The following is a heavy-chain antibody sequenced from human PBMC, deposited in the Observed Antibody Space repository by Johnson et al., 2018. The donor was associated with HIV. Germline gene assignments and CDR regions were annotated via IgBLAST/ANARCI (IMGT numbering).Heavy chain of an antibody. D-gene: IGHD3-16*01. Sequence: VQLVESGGGVVQPGRSLRLSCAASGFTFSSYAMHWVRQAPGKGLEWVAVISYDGSDKYYADSVKGRLTISRDSSKNTLYLEMNSLRAEETAVDYCVRGSRYTHDNDDVYLLQAFDIWGQGTMVTVSS. CDR2: ISYDGSDK. CDR3: VRGSRYTHDNDDVYLLQAFDI. CDR1: GFTFSSYA. J-gene: IGHJ3*02. V-gene: IGHV3-30*04.